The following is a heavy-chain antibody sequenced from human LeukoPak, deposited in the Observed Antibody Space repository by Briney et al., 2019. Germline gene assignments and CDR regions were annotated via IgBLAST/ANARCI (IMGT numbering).Heavy chain of an antibody. CDR3: AHLVVTIDWRSYFDY. CDR1: DFSLSTPGMG. Sequence: SDPTLVKPTQTLTLTCTFSDFSLSTPGMGVGWIRQPPGKAPEWLVMIYYNDDKHYSPSLRSRLTITKDTSKNQVVLTMTNVDVVDTATYYCAHLVVTIDWRSYFDYWGQGILVTVSS. D-gene: IGHD3-9*01. CDR2: IYYNDDK. J-gene: IGHJ4*02. V-gene: IGHV2-5*01.